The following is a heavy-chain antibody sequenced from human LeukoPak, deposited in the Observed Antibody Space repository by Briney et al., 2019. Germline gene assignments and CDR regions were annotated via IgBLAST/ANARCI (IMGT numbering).Heavy chain of an antibody. CDR1: GFTFNNAW. CDR3: ASATSFDF. V-gene: IGHV3-48*02. Sequence: PGGSLRLSCAASGFTFNNAWMSWVRQAPGKGLEWVSYISGGGSAMYYADSVKGRFTISRDNAKNSLYLQMNSLRDEDTAVYYCASATSFDFWGQGTLVTVSS. J-gene: IGHJ4*02. CDR2: ISGGGSAM.